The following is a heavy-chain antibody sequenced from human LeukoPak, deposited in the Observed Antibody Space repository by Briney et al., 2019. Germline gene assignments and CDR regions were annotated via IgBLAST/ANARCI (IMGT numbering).Heavy chain of an antibody. D-gene: IGHD7-27*01. J-gene: IGHJ4*02. V-gene: IGHV1-2*06. Sequence: ASVKVSCKASGYSFTSYYIHWVRQAPGQGLEWMGRINPSSGGTNYAQKFQGRVTMTRDTSITTAYMGLSSLRFDDTAVYYCARETGGSFEYFDYWGQGTLVTVSS. CDR3: ARETGGSFEYFDY. CDR2: INPSSGGT. CDR1: GYSFTSYY.